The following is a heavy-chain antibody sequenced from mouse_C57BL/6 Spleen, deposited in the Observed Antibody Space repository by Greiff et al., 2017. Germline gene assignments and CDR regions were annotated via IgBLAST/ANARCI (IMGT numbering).Heavy chain of an antibody. V-gene: IGHV1-53*01. D-gene: IGHD3-2*02. Sequence: QVQLQQPGTELVKPGASVKLSCKASGYTFTSYWMHWVKQRPGQGLEWIGNINPSNGGTNYNEKFKSKATLTVDKSYSTAYMQLSSLTSEDSAVYYFARSQLRHQGYYFDYWGQGTTLTVSS. CDR3: ARSQLRHQGYYFDY. CDR1: GYTFTSYW. CDR2: INPSNGGT. J-gene: IGHJ2*01.